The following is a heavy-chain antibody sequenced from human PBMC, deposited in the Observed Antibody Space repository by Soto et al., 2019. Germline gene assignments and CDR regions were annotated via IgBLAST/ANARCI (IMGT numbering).Heavy chain of an antibody. CDR2: INPNSGGT. Sequence: QVQLVQSGAEVKKPGASVKVSCMASGYSFTDYYIHWVRQAPGRGLEWMGSINPNSGGTNSAQRFQGRVTMTRDTSICTAYMELNGLRSDDTAVYYCARDRGFYDSAGYYFFGPEYFHHWGQGTLVTVSP. J-gene: IGHJ1*01. CDR3: ARDRGFYDSAGYYFFGPEYFHH. V-gene: IGHV1-2*02. CDR1: GYSFTDYY. D-gene: IGHD3-22*01.